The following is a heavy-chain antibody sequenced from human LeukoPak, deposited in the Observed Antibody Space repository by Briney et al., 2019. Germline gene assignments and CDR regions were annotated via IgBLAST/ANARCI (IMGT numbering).Heavy chain of an antibody. CDR3: ATRDAEYFQY. CDR2: INPNSGGT. V-gene: IGHV1-2*02. Sequence: ASVKVSCKASGYTFTGYYMHWVRQAPGQGLEWMGWINPNSGGTNYAQKSQGRVTMTRDTSITTAYMELSSLRSDDTAVYYCATRDAEYFQYWGQGTLVTVSS. CDR1: GYTFTGYY. J-gene: IGHJ1*01.